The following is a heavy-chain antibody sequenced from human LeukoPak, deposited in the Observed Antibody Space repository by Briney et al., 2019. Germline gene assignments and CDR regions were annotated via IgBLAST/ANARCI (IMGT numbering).Heavy chain of an antibody. D-gene: IGHD1-14*01. V-gene: IGHV3-48*01. J-gene: IGHJ4*02. Sequence: PGGSLRLSCAASGFTFSSYSMNWVRQAPGKGLEWVSYISSSSSTIYYAGSVKGRFTISRDNSRNTLYLQMNSLRAEDTAVYYCAKLHNLNSDYWGQGTLVTVSS. CDR1: GFTFSSYS. CDR2: ISSSSSTI. CDR3: AKLHNLNSDY.